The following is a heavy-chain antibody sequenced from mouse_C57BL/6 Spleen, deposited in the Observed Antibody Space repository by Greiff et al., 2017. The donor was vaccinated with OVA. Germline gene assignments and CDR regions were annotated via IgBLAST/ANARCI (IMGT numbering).Heavy chain of an antibody. CDR2: ISSGGSYN. V-gene: IGHV5-6*01. D-gene: IGHD1-1*01. CDR1: GFTFSSYG. J-gene: IGHJ2*01. Sequence: EVNVVESGGDLVKPGGSLKLSCAASGFTFSSYGMSWVRQTPDKRLEWVATISSGGSYNYYPDSVKGRFTLSRDNAKNTLYLQMSSLKSEDTAMYYCARHNDYNGSSYDYFDYWGQGTTLTVSS. CDR3: ARHNDYNGSSYDYFDY.